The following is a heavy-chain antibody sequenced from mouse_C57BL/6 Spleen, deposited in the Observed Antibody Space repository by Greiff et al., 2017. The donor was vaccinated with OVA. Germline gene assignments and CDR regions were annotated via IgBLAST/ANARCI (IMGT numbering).Heavy chain of an antibody. CDR3: ARIRERGYYFDY. CDR1: GYTFTSYW. CDR2: IPPNSGST. Sequence: VQLQQPGAELVKPGASVKLSCKASGYTFTSYWMHWVKQRPGQGLEWIGMIPPNSGSTNYNEKFKSKATLTVDKSSSTAYMQLSSLTSEDSAVYYCARIRERGYYFDYWGQGTTLTVSS. J-gene: IGHJ2*01. V-gene: IGHV1-64*01.